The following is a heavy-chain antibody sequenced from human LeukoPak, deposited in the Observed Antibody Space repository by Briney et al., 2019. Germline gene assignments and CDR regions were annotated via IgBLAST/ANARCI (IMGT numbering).Heavy chain of an antibody. V-gene: IGHV3-21*01. D-gene: IGHD7-27*01. CDR2: ISISSSYL. CDR3: ARDKNWGSGAFDI. Sequence: KPGGSLRLSCAASGFTFSSYSMIWVRQAPGKGLEWVSSISISSSYLYYADSVKGRFTISRDNAKDSLYLQMNSLRAEDTAVYYCARDKNWGSGAFDIWGQGTMVTVSS. CDR1: GFTFSSYS. J-gene: IGHJ3*02.